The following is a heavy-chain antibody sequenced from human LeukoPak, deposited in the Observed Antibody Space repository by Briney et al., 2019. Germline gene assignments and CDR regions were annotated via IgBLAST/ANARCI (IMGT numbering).Heavy chain of an antibody. CDR3: ARGHYDVLAASYKWTPDY. J-gene: IGHJ4*02. CDR1: GFTFNTFN. Sequence: GGSLRLSCAASGFTFNTFNMNWVRQAPGKGLEWVSSITSGGDYIYYADTVKGRFTTSRDNAKNSLSLQLNSLRVEDTAVYYCARGHYDVLAASYKWTPDYWGQGTLVTVSS. V-gene: IGHV3-21*01. D-gene: IGHD3-9*01. CDR2: ITSGGDYI.